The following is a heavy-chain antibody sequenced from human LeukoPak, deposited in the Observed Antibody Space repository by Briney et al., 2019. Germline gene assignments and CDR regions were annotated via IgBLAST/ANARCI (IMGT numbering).Heavy chain of an antibody. J-gene: IGHJ3*02. Sequence: GGSLRLSCAASGFTFSTYAMRWVRQAPRKGLEWVSAISGGGGGTYYADSVKGRFTISRDNSKNTLYLQMNNLRAEDTAVYYCAKVPAGYRRSWCEAFDIWGQGTMVTVSS. CDR2: ISGGGGGT. CDR1: GFTFSTYA. D-gene: IGHD6-13*01. CDR3: AKVPAGYRRSWCEAFDI. V-gene: IGHV3-23*01.